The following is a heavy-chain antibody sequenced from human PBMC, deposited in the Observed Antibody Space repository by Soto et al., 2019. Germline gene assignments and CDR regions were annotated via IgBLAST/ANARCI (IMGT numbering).Heavy chain of an antibody. Sequence: QVQLQQWGAGLLKPSETLSLTCAVYGGSFSGYYWSWIRQPPGKGLEWIGEINHSGSTNYNPSIKSRVTISVDTSKNQFSLKLSSVTAADTAVYYCASFTMVRGVTWDYWGQGTLVTVSS. CDR1: GGSFSGYY. CDR3: ASFTMVRGVTWDY. CDR2: INHSGST. D-gene: IGHD3-10*01. V-gene: IGHV4-34*01. J-gene: IGHJ4*02.